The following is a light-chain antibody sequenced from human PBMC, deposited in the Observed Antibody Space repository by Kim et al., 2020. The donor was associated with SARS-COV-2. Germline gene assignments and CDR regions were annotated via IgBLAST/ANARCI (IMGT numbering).Light chain of an antibody. CDR2: KDS. Sequence: SYELTQPSSVSVSPGQTARITCSGDVLAKKYARWFQQKPGQAPVLVIYKDSERPSGIPERFSGSSSGTTVTLTISGAQVEDEADYYCYSAADNKSWMFGGGTQLTVL. CDR3: YSAADNKSWM. J-gene: IGLJ3*02. V-gene: IGLV3-27*01. CDR1: VLAKKY.